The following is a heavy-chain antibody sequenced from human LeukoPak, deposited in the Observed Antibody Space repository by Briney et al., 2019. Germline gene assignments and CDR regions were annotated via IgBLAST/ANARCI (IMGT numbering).Heavy chain of an antibody. CDR3: ARAGNYYFEY. CDR2: MNCVSSTI. J-gene: IGHJ4*02. D-gene: IGHD1-1*01. Sequence: GGSLRLSCAASGFTFSSSWMHWVRQAPGKGLVWVARMNCVSSTIDYADSVKGRFTISRDNAKNTLYLQMNSLRAEDTAVYYCARAGNYYFEYWGQGTLVTVSS. CDR1: GFTFSSSW. V-gene: IGHV3-74*01.